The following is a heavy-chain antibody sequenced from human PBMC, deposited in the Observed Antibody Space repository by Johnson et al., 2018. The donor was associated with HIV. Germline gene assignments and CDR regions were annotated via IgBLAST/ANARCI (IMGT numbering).Heavy chain of an antibody. CDR1: GFTFSSYD. V-gene: IGHV3-13*01. Sequence: VQLVESGGGLVQPGRSLRLSCAASGFTFSSYDMHWVRQATGKGLEWVSAIGTAGDTYYPGSVKGRFTISRENAKNSLYLQMNSLRAEDTAVYYCAKDSEVSGYQPDAFDFWGQGTMVTVSS. CDR2: IGTAGDT. J-gene: IGHJ3*01. D-gene: IGHD3-3*01. CDR3: AKDSEVSGYQPDAFDF.